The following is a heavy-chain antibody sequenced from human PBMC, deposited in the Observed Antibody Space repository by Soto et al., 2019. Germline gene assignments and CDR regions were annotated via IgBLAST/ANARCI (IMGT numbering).Heavy chain of an antibody. D-gene: IGHD2-15*01. V-gene: IGHV3-30*18. J-gene: IGHJ5*02. CDR3: AKATRILWFFDP. CDR2: ISYDGSNK. CDR1: GFTFSSYG. Sequence: GSLRPSCAASGFTFSSYGMHWVRQAPGKGLEWVAVISYDGSNKYYADSVKGRFTISRDNSKNTLSLQMNSLRAEDTAVYYCAKATRILWFFDPWGQGTLVTVSS.